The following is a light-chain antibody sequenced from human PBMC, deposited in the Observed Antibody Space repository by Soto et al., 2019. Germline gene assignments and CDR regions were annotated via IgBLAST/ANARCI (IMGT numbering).Light chain of an antibody. CDR2: SAS. Sequence: EVVMMQSPATRSVSPGDRSTLSCRASQNVDTNVAWYQQKPCQAPRILVHSASNRATGIPTRLTGIESGTDFTLTISGLQSDDFSGYYCQQYSKWPPYPFGQGTKLQIK. V-gene: IGKV3-15*01. CDR1: QNVDTN. J-gene: IGKJ2*01. CDR3: QQYSKWPPYP.